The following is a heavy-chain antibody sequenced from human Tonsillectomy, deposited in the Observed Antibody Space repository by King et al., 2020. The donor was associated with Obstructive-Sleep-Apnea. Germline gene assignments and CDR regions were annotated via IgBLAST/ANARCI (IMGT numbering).Heavy chain of an antibody. V-gene: IGHV1-18*04. CDR2: VSAYYGHT. Sequence: QLVQSGAEVKKPGASVKVSCKASGYTFDRSSITWVRRAPGQGLEWLGWVSAYYGHTNYAQKFRDRVTMTTDTSTSTAYMEVRRQRSDDSAVYYCERDQGKYSGTYLDKWGQGPLVTVSS. J-gene: IGHJ4*02. CDR3: ERDQGKYSGTYLDK. D-gene: IGHD1-26*01. CDR1: GYTFDRSS.